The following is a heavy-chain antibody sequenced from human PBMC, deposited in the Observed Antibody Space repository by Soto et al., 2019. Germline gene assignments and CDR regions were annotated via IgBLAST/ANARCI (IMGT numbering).Heavy chain of an antibody. V-gene: IGHV1-46*01. CDR2: INPSGGST. CDR3: ARDLCSGIAAPCNYYGMDV. J-gene: IGHJ6*02. Sequence: ASVKVSCKASGYSFIDYYLHWARQAPGQGLEWMGIINPSGGSTSYAQKFQGRVTMTRDTSTSTVYMELSSLRSEDTAVYYCARDLCSGIAAPCNYYGMDVWGQGTTVTVSS. D-gene: IGHD6-13*01. CDR1: GYSFIDYY.